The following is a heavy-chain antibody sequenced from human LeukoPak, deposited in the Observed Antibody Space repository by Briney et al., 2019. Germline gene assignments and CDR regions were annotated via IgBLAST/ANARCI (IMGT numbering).Heavy chain of an antibody. D-gene: IGHD3-22*01. J-gene: IGHJ4*02. V-gene: IGHV3-74*01. CDR2: INSDGSGT. CDR3: ARDSRFRTSHSSGYQGGFDY. CDR1: GFTFSSYW. Sequence: GGSLRLSCAASGFTFSSYWMHWVRQAPGKGLVWVSRINSDGSGTSYADSVKGRFTISRDNAKNTLYLQMNSLRAEDTAVYYCARDSRFRTSHSSGYQGGFDYWGQGTLVTVSS.